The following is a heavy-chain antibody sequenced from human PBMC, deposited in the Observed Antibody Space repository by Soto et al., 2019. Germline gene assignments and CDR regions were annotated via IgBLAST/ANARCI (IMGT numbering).Heavy chain of an antibody. CDR2: ISGSGSET. V-gene: IGHV3-23*01. J-gene: IGHJ5*02. Sequence: PGGSLRLSCATSGFNFKNYGMSWVRLAPGQGLEWVSAISGSGSETYYADSVKGRFTITRDNSKETLFLQMNSLRAEDTAIYYCAKDAVSGDGIWLMDSWGQGTLVTVSS. CDR3: AKDAVSGDGIWLMDS. CDR1: GFNFKNYG. D-gene: IGHD4-17*01.